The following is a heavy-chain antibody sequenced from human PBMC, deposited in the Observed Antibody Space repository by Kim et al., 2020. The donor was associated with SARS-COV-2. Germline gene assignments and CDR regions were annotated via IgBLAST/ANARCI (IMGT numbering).Heavy chain of an antibody. D-gene: IGHD6-6*01. CDR2: IYYSGTT. CDR1: GGSISSGGYY. J-gene: IGHJ4*02. Sequence: SETLSLTCTVSGGSISSGGYYWSWIRQHPGKGLEWIGYIYYSGTTYYNPSLKSRVTISVDTSKNQFSLKLSSVTAADTAVYYYARRPSSSSAFDYWGQGTLVTVSS. CDR3: ARRPSSSSAFDY. V-gene: IGHV4-31*03.